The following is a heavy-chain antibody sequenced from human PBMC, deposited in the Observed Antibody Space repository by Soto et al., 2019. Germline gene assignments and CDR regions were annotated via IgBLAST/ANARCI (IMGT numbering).Heavy chain of an antibody. V-gene: IGHV3-33*01. J-gene: IGHJ6*02. Sequence: QVQLVESGGGVVQPGRSLRLSCEASGFTFSSYGMHWVRQAPGKGLEWVAVIWYDGSNKYYADSVKGRFTISRDNSKNTLYLQMNSLRAEDTAVYYCARRTYDILSNFTYYYYGMDVWGQGTTVTVSS. CDR1: GFTFSSYG. CDR2: IWYDGSNK. CDR3: ARRTYDILSNFTYYYYGMDV. D-gene: IGHD3-9*01.